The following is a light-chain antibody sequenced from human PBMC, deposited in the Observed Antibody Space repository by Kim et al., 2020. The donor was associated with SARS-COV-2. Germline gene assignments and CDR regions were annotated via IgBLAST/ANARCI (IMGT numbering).Light chain of an antibody. Sequence: GQPITTSGTETSSDIGSYTYVSWYQQYPGKAPKLMFYDVTDRPSGVSIRFSGSKSATTASLTISGLRADDEATYYCSSYTDDNTVIFGGGTKVTVL. V-gene: IGLV2-14*03. CDR2: DVT. J-gene: IGLJ2*01. CDR1: SSDIGSYTY. CDR3: SSYTDDNTVI.